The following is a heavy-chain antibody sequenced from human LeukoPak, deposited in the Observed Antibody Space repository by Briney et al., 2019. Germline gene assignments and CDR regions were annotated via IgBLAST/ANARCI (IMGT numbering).Heavy chain of an antibody. V-gene: IGHV3-30*01. CDR1: GFTFTGDA. J-gene: IGHJ4*02. CDR2: ISYDGSNK. D-gene: IGHD2-2*01. Sequence: GGTLRGSGAAPGFTFTGDARHWVRQAPGKGLEGLAVISYDGSNKYYADSVKGRLTISRDNSTSRRYLQMISLRLAQTAFNYCAKAVSDCLPYSCSKGYFDHWGQGALVTVSS. CDR3: AKAVSDCLPYSCSKGYFDH.